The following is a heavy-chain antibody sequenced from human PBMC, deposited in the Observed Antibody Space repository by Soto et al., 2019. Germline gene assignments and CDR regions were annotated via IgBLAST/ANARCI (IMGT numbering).Heavy chain of an antibody. CDR2: ISYDGSNK. Sequence: PGGSLRLSCAASGFTFSSYAMHWVRQAPGKGLEWVAVISYDGSNKYYADSVKGRFTISRDNSKNTLYLQMNSLRAEDTAVYYCARGGYPIVVVPAANHDAFDIWGQGTMVTV. CDR3: ARGGYPIVVVPAANHDAFDI. J-gene: IGHJ3*02. V-gene: IGHV3-30-3*01. CDR1: GFTFSSYA. D-gene: IGHD2-2*01.